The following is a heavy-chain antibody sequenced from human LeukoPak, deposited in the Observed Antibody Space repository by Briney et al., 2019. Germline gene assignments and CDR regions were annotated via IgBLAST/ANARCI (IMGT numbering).Heavy chain of an antibody. D-gene: IGHD2-2*01. V-gene: IGHV6-1*01. J-gene: IGHJ4*02. CDR3: ARGGIGYCTSSSCYFDY. Sequence: SQTLSLTCAISGDSVSSAAWNWIRQSPSRGLEWLGRTYYRSKWYNDYAVSVKSRITINPDTSTNQFSLQLNSVTPEDTAVYYCARGGIGYCTSSSCYFDYWGQGTLVTVSS. CDR1: GDSVSSAA. CDR2: TYYRSKWYN.